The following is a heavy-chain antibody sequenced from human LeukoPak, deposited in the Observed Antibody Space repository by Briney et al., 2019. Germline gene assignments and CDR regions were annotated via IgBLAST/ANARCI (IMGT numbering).Heavy chain of an antibody. CDR2: ILGYNGAT. CDR3: ARGHDYGFEY. J-gene: IGHJ4*02. V-gene: IGHV1-2*06. Sequence: ASVKVSCTASGYTFTDYNMHWVRQAPGQGLELIGRILGYNGATDYAQKFQGRVTFTRDTSNSTAYMDLNNLRSDDTAVYYCARGHDYGFEYWGQGALVTVPS. CDR1: GYTFTDYN. D-gene: IGHD4/OR15-4a*01.